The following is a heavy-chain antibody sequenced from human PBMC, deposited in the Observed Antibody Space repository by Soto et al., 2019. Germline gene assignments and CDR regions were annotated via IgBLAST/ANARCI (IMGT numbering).Heavy chain of an antibody. D-gene: IGHD6-13*01. J-gene: IGHJ3*02. CDR2: IWYDGSNK. CDR1: GFTFSSYG. V-gene: IGHV3-33*01. CDR3: ARGGAAADAFDI. Sequence: GGSLRLSCAASGFTFSSYGMHWVRQAPGKGLEWVAVIWYDGSNKYYADSVKGRFTISRDNSKNTLYLQMNSLRAEDTAVYYCARGGAAADAFDIWGQGTMVTVSS.